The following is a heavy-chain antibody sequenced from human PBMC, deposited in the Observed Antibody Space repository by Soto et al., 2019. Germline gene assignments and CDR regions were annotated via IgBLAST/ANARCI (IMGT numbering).Heavy chain of an antibody. Sequence: QVLLVESGGGVVKPGRSLSLSWAAPGFIFRKYDMHWARQAPGKGLEWVAVIWYDGSNQQYADSVKGRFIISRDNSKNTLYVQMNSLRAEDTAVYYCARSSAPYYFDNWGQGTLVTVSS. CDR1: GFIFRKYD. J-gene: IGHJ4*02. CDR3: ARSSAPYYFDN. CDR2: IWYDGSNQ. D-gene: IGHD3-10*01. V-gene: IGHV3-33*08.